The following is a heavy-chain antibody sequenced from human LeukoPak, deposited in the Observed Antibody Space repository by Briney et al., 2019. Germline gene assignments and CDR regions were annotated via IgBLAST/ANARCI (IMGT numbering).Heavy chain of an antibody. CDR3: TRGDYYDSSGYYLLFDY. CDR2: IRSKAYGGTT. J-gene: IGHJ4*02. Sequence: PARSLRLSCIGSGFTFGDYGMSWVRQAPGNGLEWVGFIRSKAYGGTTEYAASVKGRFTISRDDSRSIAYLQMNSLKTEDTAVYYCTRGDYYDSSGYYLLFDYWGQGTLVTVSS. CDR1: GFTFGDYG. D-gene: IGHD3-22*01. V-gene: IGHV3-49*04.